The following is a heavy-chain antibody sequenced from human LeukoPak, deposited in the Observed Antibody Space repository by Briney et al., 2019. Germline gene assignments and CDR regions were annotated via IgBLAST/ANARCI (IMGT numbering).Heavy chain of an antibody. CDR2: INGSGAGT. D-gene: IGHD3-10*01. Sequence: SGGSLRLSCAAAKFTLSSYAMNWVRPAPGKGLEWVSAINGSGAGTSYVDSVKGRFTTSRDKSKKTLYLQMNSLRAEYTAVYYCAKVGGYVSGSYYKSYFDYWGQGTLVTVSS. J-gene: IGHJ4*02. CDR3: AKVGGYVSGSYYKSYFDY. V-gene: IGHV3-23*01. CDR1: KFTLSSYA.